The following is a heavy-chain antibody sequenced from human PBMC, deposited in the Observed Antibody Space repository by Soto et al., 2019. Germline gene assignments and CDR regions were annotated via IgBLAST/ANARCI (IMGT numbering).Heavy chain of an antibody. CDR1: GFTFSSYA. CDR2: ISGSGGST. CDR3: AKGQYDYYYGMDV. V-gene: IGHV3-23*01. J-gene: IGHJ6*02. Sequence: EVQLLESGGGLVQPGGSLRLSCAASGFTFSSYAMYWVRQAPGKGLEWVSGISGSGGSTYYGDSVKGRFTISRDNSKNTLYLQMNSLRAEDRAVYYCAKGQYDYYYGMDVWGQGTTVTVSS.